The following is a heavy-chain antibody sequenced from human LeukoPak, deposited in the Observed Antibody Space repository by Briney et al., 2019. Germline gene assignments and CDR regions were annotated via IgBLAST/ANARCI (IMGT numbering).Heavy chain of an antibody. CDR1: GYTLTELS. CDR2: FDPEDGET. Sequence: ASVKVSCKVSGYTLTELSMHWVRQAPGKGLEWMGGFDPEDGETIYAQKFQGRVTMTEDTSTDTAYMELSSLRSEDTAVYYCATQKPGYSSSWYRLWGQGTLVTVSS. J-gene: IGHJ4*02. D-gene: IGHD6-13*01. CDR3: ATQKPGYSSSWYRL. V-gene: IGHV1-24*01.